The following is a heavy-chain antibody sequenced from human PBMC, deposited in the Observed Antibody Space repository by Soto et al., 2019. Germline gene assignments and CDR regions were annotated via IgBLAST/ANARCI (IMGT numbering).Heavy chain of an antibody. Sequence: GESLKISSDCSGYRFTSSWIGWVRQIHGKGREWLRSVYPSDSDVRYSLSCEGRVTISVDNSINTAYLHLLNLKASDTDIYYCTRGATRAFDSWGQGTRVTVSS. V-gene: IGHV5-51*01. D-gene: IGHD1-26*01. CDR1: GYRFTSSW. CDR2: VYPSDSDV. J-gene: IGHJ4*02. CDR3: TRGATRAFDS.